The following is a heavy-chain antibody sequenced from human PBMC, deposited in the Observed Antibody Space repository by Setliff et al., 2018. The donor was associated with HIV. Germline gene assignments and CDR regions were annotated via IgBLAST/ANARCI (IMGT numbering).Heavy chain of an antibody. CDR3: TTEGYGKQ. J-gene: IGHJ4*02. Sequence: PGGSLRLSCAASGFTFSHAWMSWARQAPGKGLEWVGRIKSKPDGGAIDYAAPVQGRFTISRDDSKNTLYLQMSSLKTEDTAVYYCTTEGYGKQWGQGTLVTVSS. D-gene: IGHD5-18*01. V-gene: IGHV3-15*01. CDR2: IKSKPDGGAI. CDR1: GFTFSHAW.